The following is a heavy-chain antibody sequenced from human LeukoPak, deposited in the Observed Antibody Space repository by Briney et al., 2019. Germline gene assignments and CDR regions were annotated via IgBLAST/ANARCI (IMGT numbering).Heavy chain of an antibody. CDR1: GASLSTYY. D-gene: IGHD3-22*01. CDR3: ASFIYDSSGYYYGTFDI. CDR2: IFYSGGT. V-gene: IGHV4-59*01. J-gene: IGHJ3*02. Sequence: SETLSLTCIVSGASLSTYYGTWIRQAPGKGLEWIGYIFYSGGTNYNSSLKSRVTLSIDTSKNQFSLELTSVTAADTAVYYCASFIYDSSGYYYGTFDIWGQGTMVTVSS.